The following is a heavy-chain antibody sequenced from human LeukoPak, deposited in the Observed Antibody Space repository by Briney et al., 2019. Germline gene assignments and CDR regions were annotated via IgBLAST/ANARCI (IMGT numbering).Heavy chain of an antibody. CDR1: GGSISSGGYS. V-gene: IGHV4-30-2*01. Sequence: SETLSLTCAVSGGSISSGGYSWSWIRQPPGKGLEWIGYIYHSGSTYYNPSLKSRVTISVDRSKNQFSLKLSSVTAADTAVYYWARGRYDYVWGSYRSPGPPPRIIDYWGQGTLVTVSS. J-gene: IGHJ4*02. CDR2: IYHSGST. CDR3: ARGRYDYVWGSYRSPGPPPRIIDY. D-gene: IGHD3-16*02.